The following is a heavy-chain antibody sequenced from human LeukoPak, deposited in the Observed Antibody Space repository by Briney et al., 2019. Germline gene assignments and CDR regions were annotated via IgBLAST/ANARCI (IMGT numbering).Heavy chain of an antibody. Sequence: SETLSLTRTVSRGSISSSSYYWGWIRPPPGKELEWMGRIYYSGSTYYNPPLQSRATISVDTSNNQFFLKLSSVTAAHTAVYYCAEGRYFDWLDDAFDIWGQGTMVTVSS. J-gene: IGHJ3*02. CDR1: RGSISSSSYY. D-gene: IGHD3-9*01. CDR3: AEGRYFDWLDDAFDI. V-gene: IGHV4-39*01. CDR2: IYYSGST.